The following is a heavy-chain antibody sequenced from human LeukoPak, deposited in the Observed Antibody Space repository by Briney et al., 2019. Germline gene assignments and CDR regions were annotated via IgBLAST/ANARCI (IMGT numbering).Heavy chain of an antibody. CDR3: ARDRRHYDFWSGYSDFDY. V-gene: IGHV1-18*04. D-gene: IGHD3-3*01. J-gene: IGHJ4*02. CDR1: GYTFSSYA. Sequence: ASVKVSCKASGYTFSSYAMNWVRQAPGQGLEWMGWISAYNGNTNYAQKLQGRVTMTTDTSTSTAYMELRSLRSDDTAVYYCARDRRHYDFWSGYSDFDYWGQGTLVTVSS. CDR2: ISAYNGNT.